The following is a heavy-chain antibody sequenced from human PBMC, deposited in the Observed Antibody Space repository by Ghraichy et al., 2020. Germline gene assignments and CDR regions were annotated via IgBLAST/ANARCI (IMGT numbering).Heavy chain of an antibody. J-gene: IGHJ4*02. V-gene: IGHV4-59*01. CDR1: GGSISSYY. CDR2: IYYSGST. CDR3: ARVEYYYGSGTMNHPYYFDY. D-gene: IGHD3-10*01. Sequence: ESLNISCTVSGGSISSYYWSWIRQPPGKGLEWIGYIYYSGSTNYNPSLKSRVTISVDTSKNQFSLKLSSVTAADTAVYYCARVEYYYGSGTMNHPYYFDYWGQGTLVTVSS.